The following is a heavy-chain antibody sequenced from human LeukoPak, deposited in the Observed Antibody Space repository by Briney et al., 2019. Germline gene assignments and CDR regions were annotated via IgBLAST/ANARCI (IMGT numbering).Heavy chain of an antibody. J-gene: IGHJ4*02. D-gene: IGHD5-18*01. CDR1: GFTFDDYA. V-gene: IGHV3-9*01. Sequence: GGSLRLSCAASGFTFDDYAMHWVRQAPGKGLEWVSGISWNSGSIGYADSVKGRFTISRDNSKNTLYLQMNSLRAEDTAVYYCAKGRIQLWSFDYWGQGTLVTVSS. CDR3: AKGRIQLWSFDY. CDR2: ISWNSGSI.